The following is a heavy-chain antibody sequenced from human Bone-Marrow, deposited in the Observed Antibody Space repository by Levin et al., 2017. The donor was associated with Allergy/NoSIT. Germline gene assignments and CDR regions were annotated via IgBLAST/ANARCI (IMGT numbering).Heavy chain of an antibody. D-gene: IGHD2-2*01. CDR1: GYTFSSYD. V-gene: IGHV1-8*01. CDR3: ARAIRYQLLMVY. CDR2: MNPNSGNT. J-gene: IGHJ4*01. Sequence: ASVKVSCKTSGYTFSSYDIAWVRQAAGQGLEWMGWMNPNSGNTGFAQKFRGRVSTTSDSSITTAYMELTSLEYEDTAVYYCARAIRYQLLMVYWGHGTLVTVSS.